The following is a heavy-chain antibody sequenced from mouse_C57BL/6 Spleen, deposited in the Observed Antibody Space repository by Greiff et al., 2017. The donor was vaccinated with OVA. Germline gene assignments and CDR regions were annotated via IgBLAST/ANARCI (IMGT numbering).Heavy chain of an antibody. CDR2: IYPGSGST. J-gene: IGHJ2*01. V-gene: IGHV1-55*01. CDR1: GYTFTSYW. D-gene: IGHD1-1*01. CDR3: AREGDYYGSPDY. Sequence: QVQLQQPGAELVKPGASVKMSCKASGYTFTSYWITWVKQRPGQGLEWIGDIYPGSGSTNYNEKFKSKATLTVDTSSSTAYMQLSSLRSEDSAVYYWAREGDYYGSPDYWGQGTTLTVSS.